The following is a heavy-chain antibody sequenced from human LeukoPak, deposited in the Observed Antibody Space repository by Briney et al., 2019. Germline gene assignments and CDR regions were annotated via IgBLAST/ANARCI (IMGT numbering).Heavy chain of an antibody. Sequence: GGSLRLSCTASGFSFSDNFMGWLRQAPGEGLGWVSYINSGGDTIHYSGAVKGRFSISRDNSKRLLYLQMSRLRIDDTALYYCARGGSGWTFNHWGQGTLVSVSS. CDR1: GFSFSDNF. V-gene: IGHV3-11*01. J-gene: IGHJ4*02. D-gene: IGHD2/OR15-2a*01. CDR3: ARGGSGWTFNH. CDR2: INSGGDTI.